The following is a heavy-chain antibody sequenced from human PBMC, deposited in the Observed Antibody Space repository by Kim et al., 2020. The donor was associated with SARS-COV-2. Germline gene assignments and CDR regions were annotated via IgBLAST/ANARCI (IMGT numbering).Heavy chain of an antibody. J-gene: IGHJ4*02. D-gene: IGHD3-22*01. CDR3: ARDLYYYDSSGYYNFDY. V-gene: IGHV1-18*04. CDR2: ISAYNGNT. CDR1: GYTFTSYG. Sequence: ASVKVSCKASGYTFTSYGISWVRQAPGQGLEWMGWISAYNGNTNYAQKLQGRVTMTTDTSTSTAYMELRSLRSDDTAVYYCARDLYYYDSSGYYNFDYWGQGTLVTVSS.